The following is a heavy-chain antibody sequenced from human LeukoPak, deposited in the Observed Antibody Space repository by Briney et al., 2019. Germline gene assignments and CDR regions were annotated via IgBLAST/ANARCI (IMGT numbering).Heavy chain of an antibody. V-gene: IGHV3-7*01. CDR2: IKQDGSEK. Sequence: GGSLRLSCAASGFTFSSYWMSWVRQAPGKGLEWVANIKQDGSEKHYVDSVKGRFTISRDNAKNSLYLQMNSLRAEDTAVYYCSRDTNVEFVEWAPLFDYWGQGTLVTVSS. CDR3: SRDTNVEFVEWAPLFDY. D-gene: IGHD1-26*01. J-gene: IGHJ4*02. CDR1: GFTFSSYW.